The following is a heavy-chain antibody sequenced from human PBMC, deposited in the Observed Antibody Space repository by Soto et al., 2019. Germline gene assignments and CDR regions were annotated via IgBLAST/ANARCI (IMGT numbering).Heavy chain of an antibody. J-gene: IGHJ6*02. V-gene: IGHV3-23*01. Sequence: XGSLRLSCAGSGFPFSSYTMSWVRQAPEKGLEWVSALRDSGVSPYYADSVKGRLTISRDNSKNTLYLQMDSLRVEDTALYYCAKMTSDSYGRNYGMDVWGQGTTVTVSS. CDR1: GFPFSSYT. CDR3: AKMTSDSYGRNYGMDV. D-gene: IGHD5-18*01. CDR2: LRDSGVSP.